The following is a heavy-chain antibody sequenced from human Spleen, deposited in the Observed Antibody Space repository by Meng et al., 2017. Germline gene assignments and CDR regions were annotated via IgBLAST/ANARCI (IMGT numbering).Heavy chain of an antibody. V-gene: IGHV3-30*04. CDR1: GFTFSSYA. CDR2: ISYDGSNK. Sequence: GESLKISCAASGFTFSSYAMHWVRQAPGKGLEWVAVISYDGSNKYYADSVKGRFTISRDNSKNTLYLQMNSLRAEDTAVYYCARAWGQYCSGGSCYSEAYYYYYGMDVWGQGTTVTVSS. D-gene: IGHD2-15*01. J-gene: IGHJ6*02. CDR3: ARAWGQYCSGGSCYSEAYYYYYGMDV.